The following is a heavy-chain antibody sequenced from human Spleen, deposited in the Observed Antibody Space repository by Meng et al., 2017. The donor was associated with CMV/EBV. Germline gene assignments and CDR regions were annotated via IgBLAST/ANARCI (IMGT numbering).Heavy chain of an antibody. V-gene: IGHV3-7*01. CDR2: IGQRGGDR. J-gene: IGHJ6*02. CDR3: VPHDFPMDV. CDR1: GVSFSNYW. Sequence: GESLKISCAASGVSFSNYWRSWVRQAPGKGLDWVANIGQRGGDRVYAGSVRGRFTISRDNAKNSLYLQMNSLRVEDTAVYYCVPHDFPMDVWGQGTTVTVSS. D-gene: IGHD3-3*01.